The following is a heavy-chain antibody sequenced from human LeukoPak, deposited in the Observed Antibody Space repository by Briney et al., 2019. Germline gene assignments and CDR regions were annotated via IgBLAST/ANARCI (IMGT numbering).Heavy chain of an antibody. Sequence: GGSLRLSCAASGFTLSSYGMHWVRQAPGKGLEWVAFIRYDGSNKYYADSVKGRFTISRDNSKNTLYLQMNSLRAEDTAVYYCAKDWVNYGGNSDYWGQGTLVTVSS. CDR3: AKDWVNYGGNSDY. V-gene: IGHV3-30*02. D-gene: IGHD4-23*01. J-gene: IGHJ4*02. CDR1: GFTLSSYG. CDR2: IRYDGSNK.